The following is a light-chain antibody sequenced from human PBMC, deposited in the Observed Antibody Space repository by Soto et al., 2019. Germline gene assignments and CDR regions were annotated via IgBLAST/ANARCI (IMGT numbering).Light chain of an antibody. V-gene: IGKV3-11*01. CDR2: EAS. CDR1: QSVSGY. J-gene: IGKJ4*01. CDR3: QQRSNWPST. Sequence: EIVLTQSPATLSLSPGERATLSCRASQSVSGYFAWYQQKPGQAPRLLMYEASNRATGIPARFSGSGSGTDFTLTISSLEPEDFAVYYCQQRSNWPSTFGGGTKVEIK.